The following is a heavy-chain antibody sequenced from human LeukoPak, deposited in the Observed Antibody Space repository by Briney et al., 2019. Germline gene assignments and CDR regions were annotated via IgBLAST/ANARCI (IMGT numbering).Heavy chain of an antibody. CDR2: FDPEDGET. J-gene: IGHJ6*03. V-gene: IGHV1-24*01. CDR1: GYTLTELS. Sequence: ASVKVSCKVSGYTLTELSMHWVRQAPGKGLEWMGGFDPEDGETIYAQKFQGRVTMTEDTSTDTAYMELSSLRSEDTAVYYCAGLAAGTTTARYYYYYMDVWGKGTTVTVSS. D-gene: IGHD6-13*01. CDR3: AGLAAGTTTARYYYYYMDV.